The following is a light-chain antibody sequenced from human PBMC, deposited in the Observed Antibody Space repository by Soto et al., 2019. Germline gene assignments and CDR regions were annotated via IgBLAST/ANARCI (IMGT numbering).Light chain of an antibody. CDR3: QQYYSTPRT. V-gene: IGKV4-1*01. Sequence: IVMTQSPXXLAVSLGERATINCKSSQSVLYSSNNKNYLAWYQQKPGQPPKLLIYLVSTRESXVXXXXXXXXXXXXXXXXISSLQAEDVAVYYCQQYYSTPRTFGQGTKVXXK. J-gene: IGKJ1*01. CDR2: LVS. CDR1: QSVLYSSNNKNY.